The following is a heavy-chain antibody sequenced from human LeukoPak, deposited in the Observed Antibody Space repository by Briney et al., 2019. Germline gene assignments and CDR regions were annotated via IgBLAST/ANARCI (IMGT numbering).Heavy chain of an antibody. CDR1: GFTFSSYG. D-gene: IGHD3-22*01. J-gene: IGHJ4*02. CDR2: IWYYGSNK. V-gene: IGHV3-33*06. Sequence: GGSLRLSCAASGFTFSSYGMHWVRQAPGKGLEWVADIWYYGSNKYYADSLKGRFTIYRDNSKNTLYLQMNSLRAEDTAVYYCAKASSNDSSGYYYYFDYWGQGTLVTVSS. CDR3: AKASSNDSSGYYYYFDY.